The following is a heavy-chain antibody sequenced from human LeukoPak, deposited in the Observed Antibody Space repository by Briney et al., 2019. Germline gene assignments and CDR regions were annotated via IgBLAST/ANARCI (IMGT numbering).Heavy chain of an antibody. CDR3: AASTVEMATTDFDY. D-gene: IGHD5-24*01. V-gene: IGHV4-31*03. J-gene: IGHJ4*02. CDR1: GGSISSGGYY. CDR2: IYYSGST. Sequence: SQTLSLTCTVSGGSISSGGYYWRWIRQHTGKGLEWIGYIYYSGSTYYNPSLKSRVTISVYTSKNQFSLKLSSVTAADTAVYYCAASTVEMATTDFDYWGQGTLVTVSS.